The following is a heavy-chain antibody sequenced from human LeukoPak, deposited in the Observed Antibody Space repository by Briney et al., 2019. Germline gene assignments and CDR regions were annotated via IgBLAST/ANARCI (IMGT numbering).Heavy chain of an antibody. CDR1: GVSISTYY. CDR2: IDYSGST. Sequence: PSETLSLTCTVSGVSISTYYWSWVRQPPGKGLEWVGNIDYSGSTNYNPSLRSRVTISDDKSKNQFSLKQTSVIAADPAVYYCARDRPLYGMDVWGQGTTVTVSS. V-gene: IGHV4-59*01. J-gene: IGHJ6*02. CDR3: ARDRPLYGMDV. D-gene: IGHD6-6*01.